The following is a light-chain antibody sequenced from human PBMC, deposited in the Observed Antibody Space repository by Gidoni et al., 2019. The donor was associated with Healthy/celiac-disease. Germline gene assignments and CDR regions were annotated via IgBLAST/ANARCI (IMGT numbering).Light chain of an antibody. J-gene: IGKJ1*01. Sequence: VLTQSPGTLSLSPGERATLSCRASHSVSSSYLAWYQQKPGQAPRLLIYGASSRATGIPDRFSGSGSGTDFTLTISRLEPEDFAVYYCQQYGSSPWTFGQGTKVEIK. V-gene: IGKV3-20*01. CDR2: GAS. CDR3: QQYGSSPWT. CDR1: HSVSSSY.